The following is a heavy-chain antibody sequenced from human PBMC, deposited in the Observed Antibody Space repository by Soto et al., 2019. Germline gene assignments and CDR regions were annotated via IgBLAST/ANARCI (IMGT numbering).Heavy chain of an antibody. CDR1: GFTFSSYW. CDR2: INSDGSVT. Sequence: PGGSLRLSCAASGFTFSSYWMHWVRRAPGKGLVWVSRINSDGSVTSYADSVKGRFTISRDNSKNTLYLQMNSLRAEDTAVYYCAKEFYSIAPAGSLDVWGQGTTVTVSS. CDR3: AKEFYSIAPAGSLDV. J-gene: IGHJ6*02. V-gene: IGHV3-74*01. D-gene: IGHD4-4*01.